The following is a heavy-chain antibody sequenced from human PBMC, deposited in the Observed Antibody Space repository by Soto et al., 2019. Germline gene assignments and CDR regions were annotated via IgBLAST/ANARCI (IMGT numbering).Heavy chain of an antibody. D-gene: IGHD3-22*01. CDR1: GGTFSSYA. Sequence: EASVKVSCKASGGTFSSYAISWVRQAPGQGLEWMGGIIPIFGTANYAQKFQGRVTITADESTSTAYMELSSLRSEDTAVYYCAREGYSRGGQPQNYYYYGMDVWGQGTTVTVSS. J-gene: IGHJ6*02. CDR3: AREGYSRGGQPQNYYYYGMDV. V-gene: IGHV1-69*13. CDR2: IIPIFGTA.